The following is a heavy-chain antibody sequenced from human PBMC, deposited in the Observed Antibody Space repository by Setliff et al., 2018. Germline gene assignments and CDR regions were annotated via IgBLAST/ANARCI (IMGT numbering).Heavy chain of an antibody. D-gene: IGHD3-10*01. CDR3: ARDPGGSGSYSASIGDHGLCY. Sequence: SVKVSCKASGGTFSSYAISWVRQAPGQGLAWMGGIIPIFGTANYAQKFQGRVTITADKSTSTAYMELRSLRSEGTAVYYCARDPGGSGSYSASIGDHGLCYWGQGTLVTVSS. J-gene: IGHJ1*01. CDR1: GGTFSSYA. CDR2: IIPIFGTA. V-gene: IGHV1-69*06.